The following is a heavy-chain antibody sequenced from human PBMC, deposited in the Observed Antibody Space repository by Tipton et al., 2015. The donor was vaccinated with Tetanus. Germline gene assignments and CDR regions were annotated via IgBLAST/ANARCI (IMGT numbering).Heavy chain of an antibody. Sequence: SLRLSCAVSGFIFSSYGIHWVRQAPGKGLEWVAVSWYDGTDKYYADSVKGRFTISRDNSKNTLHLQMNSPKAEDTAVYYWAREGDCSGGSCFSGDFDNWGQGTQVTVSS. CDR3: AREGDCSGGSCFSGDFDN. V-gene: IGHV3-33*01. D-gene: IGHD2-15*01. J-gene: IGHJ4*02. CDR2: SWYDGTDK. CDR1: GFIFSSYG.